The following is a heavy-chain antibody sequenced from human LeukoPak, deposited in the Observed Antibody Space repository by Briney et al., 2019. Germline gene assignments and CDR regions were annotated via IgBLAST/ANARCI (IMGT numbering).Heavy chain of an antibody. CDR3: VKDISSGYSSFDY. Sequence: GRSLRLSCAASGFTFDDYAMHWVRQAPGKGLEWVSGVTWNSGSIGYADSVKGRFTISRDNAKNSLYLQMTSLGAEDMALYYCVKDISSGYSSFDYWGQGTLVTVSS. V-gene: IGHV3-9*03. CDR2: VTWNSGSI. D-gene: IGHD3-22*01. J-gene: IGHJ4*02. CDR1: GFTFDDYA.